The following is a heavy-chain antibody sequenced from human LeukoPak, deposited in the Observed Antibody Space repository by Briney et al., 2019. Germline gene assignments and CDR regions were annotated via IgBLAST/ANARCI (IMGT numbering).Heavy chain of an antibody. J-gene: IGHJ6*03. CDR2: LSGSGSTT. Sequence: GGPLRLSCAASGFTFSTYAMTWVRQAPGKGLEWVSGLSGSGSTTYYADSVKGRFTISRDNSKNTLYLQMNSLRAGDTAIYYCARAPPYGGYYYYCYMDVWGKGTTVTVSS. D-gene: IGHD4/OR15-4a*01. CDR3: ARAPPYGGYYYYCYMDV. CDR1: GFTFSTYA. V-gene: IGHV3-23*01.